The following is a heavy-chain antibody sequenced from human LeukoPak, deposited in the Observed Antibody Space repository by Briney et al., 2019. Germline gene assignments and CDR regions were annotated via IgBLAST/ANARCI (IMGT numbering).Heavy chain of an antibody. Sequence: SETLSLTCTGSGGSVTGYLWAWIRPPAGKGLEWIVRFYTDGITSYNQSYNPSLKSRVTISVDTSNNQFSLKLSTVTAADTAVYYCARDRYTSGYPLDYWGQGTLVTVSS. J-gene: IGHJ4*02. V-gene: IGHV4-4*07. CDR1: GGSVTGYL. CDR3: ARDRYTSGYPLDY. CDR2: FYTDGIT. D-gene: IGHD3-16*02.